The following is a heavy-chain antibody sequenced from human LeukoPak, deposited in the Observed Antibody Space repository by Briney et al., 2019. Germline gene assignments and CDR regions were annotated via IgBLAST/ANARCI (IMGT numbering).Heavy chain of an antibody. CDR3: ARQAISGYDPPPFDS. Sequence: SETLSLTCTVSGGSISSSTYYWGWFRQPPGTGLEWIGNLYYSGSTYYNPSLKSRVTISVDTSKNQFSLKLSSVTAADTAVYYCARQAISGYDPPPFDSWGQGTLVTVSS. V-gene: IGHV4-39*01. J-gene: IGHJ4*02. CDR1: GGSISSSTYY. CDR2: LYYSGST. D-gene: IGHD5-12*01.